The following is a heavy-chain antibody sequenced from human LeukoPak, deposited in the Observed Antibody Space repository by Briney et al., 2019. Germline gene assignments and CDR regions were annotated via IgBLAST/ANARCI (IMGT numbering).Heavy chain of an antibody. V-gene: IGHV1-46*01. J-gene: IGHJ4*02. D-gene: IGHD3-16*01. CDR1: GYTFTSYY. CDR3: ARDSSPPYGGYARGHDF. CDR2: INPSGGST. Sequence: GASVKVSFKASGYTFTSYYMHWVRQAPGQGLEWMGIINPSGGSTSYAQKFQGRVTFTADEPSMTAYMELSSLSSEDMAVYFCARDSSPPYGGYARGHDFWGQGTLVTVSS.